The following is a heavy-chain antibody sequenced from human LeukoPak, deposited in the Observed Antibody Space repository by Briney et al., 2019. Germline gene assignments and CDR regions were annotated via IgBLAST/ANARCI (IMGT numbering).Heavy chain of an antibody. CDR3: ARGGTLSGG. D-gene: IGHD1-1*01. CDR2: IKQDGSEK. V-gene: IGHV3-7*01. Sequence: GGSLRLSCAASGFTFSNYWMTWVRQAPGKGLEWVADIKQDGSEKLYVNSVRGRFTISRDNAKMSLFLQMNSLRAEDTAVYYCARGGTLSGGWGQGTLVTVSS. CDR1: GFTFSNYW. J-gene: IGHJ4*02.